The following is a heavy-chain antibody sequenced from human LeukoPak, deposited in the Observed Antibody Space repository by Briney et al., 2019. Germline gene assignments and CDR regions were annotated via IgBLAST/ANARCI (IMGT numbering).Heavy chain of an antibody. D-gene: IGHD2-2*01. V-gene: IGHV4-31*03. Sequence: SETLSLTCTVSGGSISSGGYYWSWIRQHPGKGLEWIGYVYYSGSTYYNPSLKSRVTISVDTSKNQFSLKLSSVTAADTAVYYCARAKYCSSTSCYVGRQRTEYFQHWGQGTLVTVSS. J-gene: IGHJ1*01. CDR1: GGSISSGGYY. CDR3: ARAKYCSSTSCYVGRQRTEYFQH. CDR2: VYYSGST.